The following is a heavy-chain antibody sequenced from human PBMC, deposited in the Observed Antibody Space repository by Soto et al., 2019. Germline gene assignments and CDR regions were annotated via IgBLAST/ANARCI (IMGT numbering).Heavy chain of an antibody. CDR2: INAGNGNT. Sequence: QVPLVQSGAEVKKPGASVKVSCKASGYTFTSYAMHWVRQAPGQRLEWMGWINAGNGNTKYSQKFQGRVTITRDTSASTAYMELSSLRSEDTAVYYCARGEYYDFPPLGMDVWGQGTTVTVSS. V-gene: IGHV1-3*01. D-gene: IGHD3-3*01. CDR3: ARGEYYDFPPLGMDV. J-gene: IGHJ6*02. CDR1: GYTFTSYA.